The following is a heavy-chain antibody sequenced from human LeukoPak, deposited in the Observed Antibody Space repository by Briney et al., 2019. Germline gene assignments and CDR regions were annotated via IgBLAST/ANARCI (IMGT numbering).Heavy chain of an antibody. V-gene: IGHV3-66*01. CDR2: IYTAGNT. CDR1: GFIVSHKY. J-gene: IGHJ4*02. Sequence: GGSLRLSGAASGFIVSHKYMAWVRQAPGKGLEWLSIIYTAGNTVSAESVKGRFIISRDNSRNTVHLQMNSLRDDDTAVYYCARGQIDLLRNYFDSWGPGTLVAVSS. CDR3: ARGQIDLLRNYFDS. D-gene: IGHD3-22*01.